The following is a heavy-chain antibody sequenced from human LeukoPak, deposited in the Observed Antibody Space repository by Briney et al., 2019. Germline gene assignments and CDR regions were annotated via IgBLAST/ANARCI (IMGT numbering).Heavy chain of an antibody. CDR1: GGSISRSTYY. V-gene: IGHV4-39*01. CDR3: ARYEVGPPFSSSWYFDY. J-gene: IGHJ4*02. CDR2: IYYSGST. D-gene: IGHD6-13*01. Sequence: SETLSLTCTVSGGSISRSTYYRGWIRQPPREGLGWIVGIYYSGSTNYNPSHKSRVTISVVTSKNQFSLKLSSVTAADTAVYYCARYEVGPPFSSSWYFDYWGQGTLVTVSS.